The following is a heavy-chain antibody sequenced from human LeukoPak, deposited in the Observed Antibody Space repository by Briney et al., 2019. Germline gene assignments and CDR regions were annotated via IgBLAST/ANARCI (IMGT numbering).Heavy chain of an antibody. D-gene: IGHD1-1*01. V-gene: IGHV3-74*01. CDR1: GFTFNQYY. CDR3: ARGDDDIGDY. Sequence: PGGSLTLSCVASGFTFNQYYMHWVRQAPGKGLVWVSRVNPDGSTTNYADSVKGRFTISRDNAKNTLDLQMNSLRVEDTAVYYCARGDDDIGDYWGQGTLVTVSS. CDR2: VNPDGSTT. J-gene: IGHJ4*02.